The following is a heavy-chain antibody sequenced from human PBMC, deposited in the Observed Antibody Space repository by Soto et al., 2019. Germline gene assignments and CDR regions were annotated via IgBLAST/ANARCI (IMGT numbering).Heavy chain of an antibody. CDR2: INNDGSST. CDR3: ARASKDGDY. Sequence: EVQLVESGGGLVQPGGSLRLSCAASAFTFSGYWVHWVRQAPGKGLVWVSRINNDGSSTGYADSVKGRFTISRDNAKNTPYLQMNSLRAEDTAVYYCARASKDGDYWGQGTLVTASS. CDR1: AFTFSGYW. J-gene: IGHJ4*02. V-gene: IGHV3-74*01.